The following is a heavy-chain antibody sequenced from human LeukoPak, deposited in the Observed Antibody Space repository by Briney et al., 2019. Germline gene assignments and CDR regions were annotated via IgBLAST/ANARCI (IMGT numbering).Heavy chain of an antibody. CDR3: VRDWGPGGSHVDF. D-gene: IGHD3-16*01. Sequence: PGGSLRLSCAASGFTFNSYWVHWVRQGPGKGLVWVSRINSDGSSTTYADSVKGRFTISRDNAKNTLYLQMDSLSAEDTAIYYCVRDWGPGGSHVDFWGQGTVVTVSS. V-gene: IGHV3-74*01. CDR1: GFTFNSYW. CDR2: INSDGSST. J-gene: IGHJ4*02.